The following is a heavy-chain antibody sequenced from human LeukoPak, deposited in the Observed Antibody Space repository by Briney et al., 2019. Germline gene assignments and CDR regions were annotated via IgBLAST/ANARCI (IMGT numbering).Heavy chain of an antibody. J-gene: IGHJ4*02. CDR3: AKDLSKQRKIVVVAAADY. CDR1: GFTFSSYA. Sequence: PGRSLRLSCAASGFTFSSYAMHWVRQAPGKGLEWVSAITATSSSTHDADSVQGRFTISRDNSKNTLYLQMNSLRAEDTAVYYCAKDLSKQRKIVVVAAADYWGQGTLVTVSS. V-gene: IGHV3-23*01. D-gene: IGHD2-15*01. CDR2: ITATSSST.